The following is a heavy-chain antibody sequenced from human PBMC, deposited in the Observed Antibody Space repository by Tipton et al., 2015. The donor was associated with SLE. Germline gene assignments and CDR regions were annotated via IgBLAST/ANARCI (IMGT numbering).Heavy chain of an antibody. J-gene: IGHJ3*02. CDR2: IYHSGTT. V-gene: IGHV4-30-2*01. CDR3: ARGDSSGYYYIPGAFDI. CDR1: GGSISSGDYS. Sequence: TLSLTCAVSGGSISSGDYSWSWIRQPPGKGLEWIGYIYHSGTTYYNPSLKSRVTISVDRSKNQFSLRLSSVTAADTAVYYCARGDSSGYYYIPGAFDIWGQGTMVTVSS. D-gene: IGHD3-22*01.